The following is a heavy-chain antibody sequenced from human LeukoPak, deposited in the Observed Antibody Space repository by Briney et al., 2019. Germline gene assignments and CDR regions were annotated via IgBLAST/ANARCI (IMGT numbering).Heavy chain of an antibody. V-gene: IGHV4-61*02. D-gene: IGHD1-14*01. Sequence: PSETLSLTCTVSGGSISSGSYCWSWIRQPAGKGLEWIGRIYTSGSTNYNPSLKSRVTISVDTSTDQFSLKLSSVTAADTPAYYCARGVPTGGSSFWFDPWGQGTLVTVSS. CDR1: GGSISSGSYC. CDR3: ARGVPTGGSSFWFDP. CDR2: IYTSGST. J-gene: IGHJ5*02.